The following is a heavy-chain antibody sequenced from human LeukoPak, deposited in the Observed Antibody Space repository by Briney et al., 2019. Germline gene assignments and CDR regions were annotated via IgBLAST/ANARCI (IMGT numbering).Heavy chain of an antibody. Sequence: PSQTLSLTCTVSGASISSNNYYWTWIRQHPGKGLEWIGSIHYSGSTSYNPSLESRVTISLDTSDNQYSLKLTSVTAADTAIYYCARYIITMVRGMDYWGQGTLATVSS. CDR3: ARYIITMVRGMDY. J-gene: IGHJ4*02. CDR2: IHYSGST. V-gene: IGHV4-31*03. D-gene: IGHD3-10*01. CDR1: GASISSNNYY.